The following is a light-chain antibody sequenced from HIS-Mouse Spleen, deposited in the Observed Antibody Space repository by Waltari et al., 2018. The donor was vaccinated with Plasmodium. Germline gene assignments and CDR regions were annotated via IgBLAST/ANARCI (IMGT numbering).Light chain of an antibody. CDR1: ALHKKY. J-gene: IGLJ3*02. V-gene: IGLV3-10*01. CDR3: YSTDSSGNHRV. Sequence: SYELTQPPSVSVSPEQTARITCSGAALHKKYGYWYQQKSGQAPVLCIYEDSKRPSGFPERFSGSSSGTMATLTISGAQVEDEADYYCYSTDSSGNHRVFGGGTKLTVL. CDR2: EDS.